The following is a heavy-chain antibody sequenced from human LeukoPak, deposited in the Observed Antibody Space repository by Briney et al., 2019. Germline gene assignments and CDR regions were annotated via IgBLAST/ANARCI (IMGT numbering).Heavy chain of an antibody. CDR1: GYTFTSYD. V-gene: IGHV1-8*01. J-gene: IGHJ3*02. CDR3: ARGNRLYTSSWYSLAFDI. D-gene: IGHD6-13*01. CDR2: MNPISGYT. Sequence: ASVKVSCKASGYTFTSYDINWVRQATGQGLEWMGWMNPISGYTGNAQKFQGRVTMTRNTSISTAYTELSSLRSEDTAVYYCARGNRLYTSSWYSLAFDIWGQGTMVTVSS.